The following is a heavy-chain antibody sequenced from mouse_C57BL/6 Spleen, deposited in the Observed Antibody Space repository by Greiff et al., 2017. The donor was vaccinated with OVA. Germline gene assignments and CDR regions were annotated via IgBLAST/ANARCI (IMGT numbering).Heavy chain of an antibody. Sequence: VQLQESGAELMKPGASVKLSCKATGYTFTGYWIEWVKQRPGHGLEWIGEILPGGGSTNYNEKFKGKATFTADTSSNTAYMQLSSLTTEDSAIYYCARPPYWDGAWFAYWGQGTLVTVSA. CDR3: ARPPYWDGAWFAY. CDR2: ILPGGGST. J-gene: IGHJ3*01. V-gene: IGHV1-9*01. CDR1: GYTFTGYW. D-gene: IGHD4-1*01.